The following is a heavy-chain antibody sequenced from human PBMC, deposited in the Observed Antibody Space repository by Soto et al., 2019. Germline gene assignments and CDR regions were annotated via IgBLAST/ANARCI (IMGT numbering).Heavy chain of an antibody. Sequence: SVKVSCKASGGTLSRYAISWGRQAPGQGLEWMGGIIPIFGTANYAQKFQGRVTITADESTSTAYMELSSLRSEDTAVYCCARALDIVVVVAATPGPRMDVWGQGTTVSVSS. J-gene: IGHJ6*02. D-gene: IGHD2-15*01. CDR1: GGTLSRYA. CDR2: IIPIFGTA. CDR3: ARALDIVVVVAATPGPRMDV. V-gene: IGHV1-69*13.